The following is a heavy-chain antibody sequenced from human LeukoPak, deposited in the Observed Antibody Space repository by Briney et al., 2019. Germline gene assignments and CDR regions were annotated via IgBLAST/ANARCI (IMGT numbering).Heavy chain of an antibody. CDR1: GGSFREHY. D-gene: IGHD2-15*01. CDR3: AREGSIVEDAFDI. CDR2: FYVSGST. Sequence: SETLSLTCTVSGGSFREHYWSWIRQFAGKGLEWIGRFYVSGSTKYNPSLKSRVTMPVDTSKNQFPLKLTSVTAADTAVYYCAREGSIVEDAFDIWGQGTMVTVSS. J-gene: IGHJ3*02. V-gene: IGHV4-4*07.